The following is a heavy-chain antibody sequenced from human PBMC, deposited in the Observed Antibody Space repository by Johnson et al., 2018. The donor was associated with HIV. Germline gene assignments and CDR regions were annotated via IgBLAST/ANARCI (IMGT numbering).Heavy chain of an antibody. CDR3: ARDHSRDEAFDI. D-gene: IGHD5-24*01. Sequence: VLLVESGGGLVQPGGSLRLSCAASGFTFDDYGMSWVRQAPGKGLEWVSLIYSGGSSYYADSVKGRFTISRDNSKNTLYLQMNSLRAEDTAVYYCARDHSRDEAFDIWGQGTMVTVSS. CDR2: IYSGGSS. CDR1: GFTFDDYG. V-gene: IGHV3-66*01. J-gene: IGHJ3*02.